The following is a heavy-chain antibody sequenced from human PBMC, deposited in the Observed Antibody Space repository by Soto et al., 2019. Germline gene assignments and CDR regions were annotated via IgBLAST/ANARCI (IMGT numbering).Heavy chain of an antibody. CDR1: GFTFSTYA. J-gene: IGHJ6*02. Sequence: GWSLRLSCAASGFTFSTYAMTWVRQAPGKGLEWVSIISSSGDGTYYVDSVKGRFTISRDNSRNTLNLQIKSLKDEDTAVYYCAKMYASGSYFYYYYGMDVWGQGTTVTVSS. CDR2: ISSSGDGT. D-gene: IGHD3-10*01. CDR3: AKMYASGSYFYYYYGMDV. V-gene: IGHV3-23*01.